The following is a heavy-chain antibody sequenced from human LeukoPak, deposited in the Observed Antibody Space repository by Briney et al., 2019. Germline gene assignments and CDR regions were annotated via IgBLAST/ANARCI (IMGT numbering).Heavy chain of an antibody. Sequence: GRSLRLSCAASGFTFSSYAMHWVRQAPGKGLKWVAVISYDGSNKYYADSVKGRFTISRDNSKNTLYLQMNSLRAEDTAVYYCAGGELSAFDYWGQGTLITVSS. CDR1: GFTFSSYA. J-gene: IGHJ4*02. V-gene: IGHV3-30*04. CDR3: AGGELSAFDY. CDR2: ISYDGSNK. D-gene: IGHD3-16*02.